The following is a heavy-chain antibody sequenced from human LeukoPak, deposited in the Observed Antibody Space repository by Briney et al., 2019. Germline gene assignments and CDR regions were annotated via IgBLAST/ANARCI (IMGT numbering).Heavy chain of an antibody. CDR2: IYHSGGT. Sequence: SETLSLTCAVSGGSISSSNWWSWVRQPPGKGLEWIGEIYHSGGTNYNPSLKSRVTISVDKSRNHFSLKLTSVTAADSAVYYCARRSPYSTGWSSYFDYWGQGALVTVSS. J-gene: IGHJ4*02. D-gene: IGHD6-19*01. V-gene: IGHV4-4*02. CDR1: GGSISSSNW. CDR3: ARRSPYSTGWSSYFDY.